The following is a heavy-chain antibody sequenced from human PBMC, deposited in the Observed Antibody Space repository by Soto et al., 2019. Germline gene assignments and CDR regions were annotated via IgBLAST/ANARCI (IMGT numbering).Heavy chain of an antibody. Sequence: VQLVESGGGVVQSGRSLRLSCAASGFTFSMYSMSWVRQSPGKGLEWVAKIPQDGVDGHYADSVKGRFTISRDNGKNSLYLQLNNLRAEDTAVYYCARDHLILPAHDFFYGSDVWGRGATVTVSS. CDR1: GFTFSMYS. D-gene: IGHD2-21*02. J-gene: IGHJ6*02. CDR2: IPQDGVDG. CDR3: ARDHLILPAHDFFYGSDV. V-gene: IGHV3-7*03.